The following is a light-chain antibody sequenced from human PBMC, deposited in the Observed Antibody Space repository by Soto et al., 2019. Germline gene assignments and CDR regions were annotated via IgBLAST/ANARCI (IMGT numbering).Light chain of an antibody. V-gene: IGKV3-15*01. CDR3: QQYGSSWT. CDR2: GAP. CDR1: KSVSSN. Sequence: IVMTQSPATLSVYPGKIAPRSCRASKSVSSNLAWYQQTPGQAPRLLIYGAPTRATGIPVRFSGSASRTDFTLISSRLAPEDSAVYYCQQYGSSWTFGQGTKVDIK. J-gene: IGKJ1*01.